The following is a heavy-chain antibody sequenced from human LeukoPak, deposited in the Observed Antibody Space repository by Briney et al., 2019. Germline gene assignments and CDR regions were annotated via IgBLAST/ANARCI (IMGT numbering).Heavy chain of an antibody. V-gene: IGHV3-48*01. D-gene: IGHD4-17*01. CDR2: ISSSSSTI. CDR1: GFTFSSYS. CDR3: ARCGARRDYVNFVDY. Sequence: GGSLRLPCAASGFTFSSYSMNWVRQAPGKGLEWVSYISSSSSTIYYADSVKGRFTISRDNSKNTLYLQMNSLRAEDTAVYYCARCGARRDYVNFVDYWGQGTLVTVSS. J-gene: IGHJ4*02.